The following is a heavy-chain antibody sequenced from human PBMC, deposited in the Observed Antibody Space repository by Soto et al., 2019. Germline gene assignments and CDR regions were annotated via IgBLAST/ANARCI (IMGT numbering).Heavy chain of an antibody. Sequence: SVKVSCKASGGTFSSYAISWVRQAPGQGLEWMGGIIPTFGTANYAQKFQGRVTITADESTSTAYMELSSLRSEDTAVYYCARGDSSSWSRYYGMDVWGQGTTVTVSS. CDR2: IIPTFGTA. CDR3: ARGDSSSWSRYYGMDV. CDR1: GGTFSSYA. J-gene: IGHJ6*02. D-gene: IGHD6-13*01. V-gene: IGHV1-69*13.